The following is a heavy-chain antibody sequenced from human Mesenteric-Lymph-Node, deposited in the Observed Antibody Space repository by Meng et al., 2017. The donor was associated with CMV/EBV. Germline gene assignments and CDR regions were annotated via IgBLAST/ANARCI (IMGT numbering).Heavy chain of an antibody. CDR1: GYSISTGYY. CDR3: ARVGDSSGYYPNYFDN. J-gene: IGHJ4*02. V-gene: IGHV4-38-2*02. Sequence: GSLRLSCTVSGYSISTGYYWGWTRQPPGKGLEWIGSIYQSGRSFYNPSLRSRITISINTSKNQFSLRLTSVTAADTAVYYCARVGDSSGYYPNYFDNWGQGTLVTVSS. CDR2: IYQSGRS. D-gene: IGHD3-22*01.